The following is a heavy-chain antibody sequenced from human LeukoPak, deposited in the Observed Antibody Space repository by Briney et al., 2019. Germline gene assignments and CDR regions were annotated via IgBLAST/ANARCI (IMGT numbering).Heavy chain of an antibody. J-gene: IGHJ4*02. CDR2: IYYSGST. CDR3: AREGEGSGSSPFDY. V-gene: IGHV4-39*07. D-gene: IGHD3-10*01. CDR1: DGSISSSSYY. Sequence: YPSETLSLTCTVSDGSISSSSYYWGWIRQPPGKGLEWIGSIYYSGSTYYNPSLKSRVTISVDTPKNQFSLKLSSVTAADTAVYYCAREGEGSGSSPFDYWGQGTLVTVSS.